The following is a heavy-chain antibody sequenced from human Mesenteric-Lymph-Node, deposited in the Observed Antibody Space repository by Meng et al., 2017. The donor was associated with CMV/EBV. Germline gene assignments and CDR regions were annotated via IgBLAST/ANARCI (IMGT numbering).Heavy chain of an antibody. D-gene: IGHD2-8*01. V-gene: IGHV5-51*01. Sequence: ISCKGSGYSFTSYWIGWVRQVPGKGLEWMEIIYPGDSDTRYSPSFQGQVTISADKSISTAYLQWSSLKASDTAMYYCARPRTKYYFDYWGQGTLVTVSS. CDR2: IYPGDSDT. J-gene: IGHJ4*02. CDR3: ARPRTKYYFDY. CDR1: GYSFTSYW.